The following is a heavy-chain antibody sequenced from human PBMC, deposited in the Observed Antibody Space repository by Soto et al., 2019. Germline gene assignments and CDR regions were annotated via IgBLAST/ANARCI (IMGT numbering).Heavy chain of an antibody. Sequence: QVQLVQSGAEVKKPGSSVKVSCKASGGTFGSYAISWVRQAPGQGLEWMGGIIPIPGTANYAQKFQGRVTIAADESTGTAYMELSSLRSEETAVYYCARSQGSSTSLEIYYYYYDGMDVWGQGTTVTVSS. CDR3: ARSQGSSTSLEIYYYYYDGMDV. CDR2: IIPIPGTA. V-gene: IGHV1-69*01. J-gene: IGHJ6*02. CDR1: GGTFGSYA. D-gene: IGHD2-2*01.